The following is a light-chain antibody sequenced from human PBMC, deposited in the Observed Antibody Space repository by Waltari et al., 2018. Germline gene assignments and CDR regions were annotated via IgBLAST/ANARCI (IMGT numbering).Light chain of an antibody. J-gene: IGLJ1*01. Sequence: SYVVTQPPSVPVAPGATATITCGGDNIGTYSVHWYQQKAGQAPVLVIFYDRDRPSGIPDRFSGSNSGNTATLTISRVEAGDEARYYCHVWHPHVDPGVFGTGTEVTVL. CDR2: YDR. V-gene: IGLV3-21*04. CDR3: HVWHPHVDPGV. CDR1: NIGTYS.